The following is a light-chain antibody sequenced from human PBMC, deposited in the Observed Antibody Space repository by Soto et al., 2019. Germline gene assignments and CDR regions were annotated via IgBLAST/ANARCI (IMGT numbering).Light chain of an antibody. Sequence: SYELTQPPSVSVAPGKTARITCGGNNVGSKSVHWYQQKPGQAPVLVIYYDNDRPSGIPERFSGSNSGNTATLTISRVEAGDEADYYCQVWDSSSEYVVFGGGTKLTVL. CDR2: YDN. CDR3: QVWDSSSEYVV. J-gene: IGLJ2*01. V-gene: IGLV3-21*04. CDR1: NVGSKS.